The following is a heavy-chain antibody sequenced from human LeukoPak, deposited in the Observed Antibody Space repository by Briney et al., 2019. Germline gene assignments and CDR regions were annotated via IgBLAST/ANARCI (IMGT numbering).Heavy chain of an antibody. CDR1: GGSINNYY. Sequence: PSETLSLTCTVSGGSINNYYWTWIRQPAGKGLEWIGPIYSSGKTNYNPSLKSRVTMSVDTSNNQLSLMMTSVTAADTAVFYCARTPQGDNYFDYWGQGHLVTVSS. CDR2: IYSSGKT. J-gene: IGHJ4*02. D-gene: IGHD3-9*01. V-gene: IGHV4-4*07. CDR3: ARTPQGDNYFDY.